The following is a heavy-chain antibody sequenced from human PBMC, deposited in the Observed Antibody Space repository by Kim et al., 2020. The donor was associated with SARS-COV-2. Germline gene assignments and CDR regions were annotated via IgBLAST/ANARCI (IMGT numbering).Heavy chain of an antibody. J-gene: IGHJ6*03. V-gene: IGHV3-23*01. D-gene: IGHD6-19*01. CDR1: GFTFSSYA. CDR2: ISGSGGST. Sequence: GGSLRLSCAASGFTFSSYAMSWVRQAPGKGLEWVSAISGSGGSTYYADSVKGRFTISRDNSKNTLYLQMNSLRAEDTAVYYCAKDAVAVAGPPFLKDYMDVWGKGTTVTVSS. CDR3: AKDAVAVAGPPFLKDYMDV.